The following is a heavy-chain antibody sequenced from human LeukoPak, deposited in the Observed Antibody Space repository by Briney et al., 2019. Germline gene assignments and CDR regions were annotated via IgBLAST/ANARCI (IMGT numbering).Heavy chain of an antibody. CDR3: AKEVAVPTWYFDL. D-gene: IGHD2-2*01. CDR1: RFTFSIYS. J-gene: IGHJ2*01. Sequence: GGSLRLSCAASRFTFSIYSMNWVRQAPGKGREWVSSISSSSSYIYYADSVKGRFTISRDNAKNSLYLQMNSLRAEDTALYYCAKEVAVPTWYFDLWGRGTLVTVSS. V-gene: IGHV3-21*04. CDR2: ISSSSSYI.